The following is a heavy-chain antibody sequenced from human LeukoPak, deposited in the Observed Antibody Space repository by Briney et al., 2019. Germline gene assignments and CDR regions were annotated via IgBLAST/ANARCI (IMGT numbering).Heavy chain of an antibody. D-gene: IGHD1-20*01. CDR1: GFTFRSYA. CDR2: ISGGGGDT. J-gene: IGHJ6*02. Sequence: PGGSLRLSCAASGFTFRSYAMTWVRQAPGKGLEWVSSISGGGGDTHYAESVKGRFTISRDNSKNTLSLQMNSLRAEDTAVYYCAKDLTGTTSLNYYYYGMDVWGQGTTVTVSS. CDR3: AKDLTGTTSLNYYYYGMDV. V-gene: IGHV3-23*01.